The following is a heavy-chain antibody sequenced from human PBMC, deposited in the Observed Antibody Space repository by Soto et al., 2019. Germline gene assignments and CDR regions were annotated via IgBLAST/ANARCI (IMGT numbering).Heavy chain of an antibody. CDR3: AKDAQSSSWYSIQYYFDY. CDR2: IYHSGST. Sequence: PSETLSLTCAVSGGSISSSNWWSWVRQPPGKGLEWIGEIYHSGSTNYNPSLKSRVTISVDKSKNQFSLKLSSVTAADTAVYYCAKDAQSSSWYSIQYYFDYWGQGTLVTVSS. CDR1: GGSISSSNW. D-gene: IGHD6-13*01. V-gene: IGHV4-4*02. J-gene: IGHJ4*02.